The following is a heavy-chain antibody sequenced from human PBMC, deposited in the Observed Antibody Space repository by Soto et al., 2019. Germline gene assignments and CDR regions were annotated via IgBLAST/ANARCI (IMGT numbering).Heavy chain of an antibody. CDR3: ASDLGATLLAPTYGMDV. J-gene: IGHJ6*02. D-gene: IGHD1-26*01. CDR2: ISSSSSYI. Sequence: PGGSLRLACAASGFTFSSYSMNWVRQAPGKGLEWVSSISSSSSYIYYADSVKGRFTISRDNAKNSLYLQMNSLRAEDTAVYYCASDLGATLLAPTYGMDVRGQGTTVTVSS. V-gene: IGHV3-21*01. CDR1: GFTFSSYS.